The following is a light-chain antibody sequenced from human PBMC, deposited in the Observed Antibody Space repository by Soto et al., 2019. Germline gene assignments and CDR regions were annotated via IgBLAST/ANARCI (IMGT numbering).Light chain of an antibody. CDR3: VLDMGSGSNWV. CDR1: SGSVSTSYY. Sequence: QTVVTQEPSFSVSPGGTVTLTCGLSSGSVSTSYYPSWYQQTPGQAPRTLIYSTNTRSSGVPDRFSGSILGNKAALTITGAQADDESEYYCVLDMGSGSNWVFGGGTKLTVL. J-gene: IGLJ3*02. V-gene: IGLV8-61*01. CDR2: STN.